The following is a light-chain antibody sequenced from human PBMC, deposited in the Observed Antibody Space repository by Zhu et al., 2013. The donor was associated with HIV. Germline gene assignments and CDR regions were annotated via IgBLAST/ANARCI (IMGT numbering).Light chain of an antibody. CDR1: QSVSSN. J-gene: IGKJ1*01. V-gene: IGKV3D-15*01. CDR2: DAS. CDR3: QQYHNWWT. Sequence: EIVLTQSPGTLSLSPGERATLSCRASQSVSSNLAWYQQRPGQAPRLLIYDASTRATGIPARFSGSGSGTEFTLTISSLQSEDFVIYYCQQYHNWWTFGQGTKVEIK.